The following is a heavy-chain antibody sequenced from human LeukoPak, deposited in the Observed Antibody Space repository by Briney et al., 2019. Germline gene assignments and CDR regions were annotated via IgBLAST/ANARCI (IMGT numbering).Heavy chain of an antibody. CDR1: GFSLSTSGVG. Sequence: SGPPLVNPTQTLTLTCTFSGFSLSTSGVGVGWIRQPPGKALEWLALIYWNDDKRYSPSLKTRLTITKDTSKNQVVLTMANMDPVDTATYYCARRGSSSSFDFWGQGTMVTVSS. J-gene: IGHJ4*02. CDR2: IYWNDDK. D-gene: IGHD6-6*01. CDR3: ARRGSSSSFDF. V-gene: IGHV2-5*01.